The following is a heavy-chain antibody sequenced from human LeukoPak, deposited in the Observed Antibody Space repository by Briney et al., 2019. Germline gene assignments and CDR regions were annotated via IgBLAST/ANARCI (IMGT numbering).Heavy chain of an antibody. CDR1: GYTFTGYY. Sequence: ASVKVSCKASGYTFTGYYMHWVRQAPGQGLEWMGWINPNSGGTNYAQKFQGRVTMTRDTSISTAYMELSRLRSDDTAVYYCARDFPYQLLWEEWGPWDYWGQGTLVTVSS. J-gene: IGHJ4*02. V-gene: IGHV1-2*02. D-gene: IGHD2-2*01. CDR2: INPNSGGT. CDR3: ARDFPYQLLWEEWGPWDY.